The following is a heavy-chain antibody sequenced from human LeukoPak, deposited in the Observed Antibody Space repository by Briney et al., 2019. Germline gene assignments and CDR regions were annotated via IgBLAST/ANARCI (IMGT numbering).Heavy chain of an antibody. CDR1: GFTFASYA. V-gene: IGHV3-23*01. CDR2: INSNGGST. D-gene: IGHD3-10*01. J-gene: IGHJ5*02. CDR3: AKYLYTSGSFYDR. Sequence: GGSLRLSCAASGFTFASYAMTWVRQAPGKGLEWASAINSNGGSTCYADSVKGRFTISRDNSKNTLFLQMNSLRAEDTALYYCAKYLYTSGSFYDRWGQGTLVTVSS.